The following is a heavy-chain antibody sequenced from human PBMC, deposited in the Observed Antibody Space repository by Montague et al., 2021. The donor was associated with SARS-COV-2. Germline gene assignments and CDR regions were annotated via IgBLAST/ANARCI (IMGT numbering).Heavy chain of an antibody. CDR3: ARGFDI. J-gene: IGHJ3*02. CDR1: GDSMSSNNW. Sequence: SETLSPTCAVSGDSMSSNNWWTWVRQSPGKGLERIGYIYDSGSTNYNPSLKSRVTISVDTSKNQFSLKLSSVTAADTAVYYCARGFDIWGQGTMVTVSS. CDR2: IYDSGST. V-gene: IGHV4-4*02.